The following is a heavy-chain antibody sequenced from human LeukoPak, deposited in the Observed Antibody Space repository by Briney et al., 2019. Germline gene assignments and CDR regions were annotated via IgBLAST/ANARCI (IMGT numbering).Heavy chain of an antibody. CDR2: ISSNGGST. V-gene: IGHV3-64*01. CDR3: ARDRGPGSSSWYNPGY. D-gene: IGHD6-13*01. Sequence: GGSLRLSCAASGFTFSSYAMHWVRQAPGKGVEYVSAISSNGGSTYYANSVKGRFTISRDNSKNTLYLQMGSLRAEDMAVYYCARDRGPGSSSWYNPGYWGQGTLVTVSS. J-gene: IGHJ4*02. CDR1: GFTFSSYA.